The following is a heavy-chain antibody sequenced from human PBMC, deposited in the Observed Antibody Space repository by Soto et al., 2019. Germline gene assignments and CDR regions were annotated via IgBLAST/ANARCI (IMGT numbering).Heavy chain of an antibody. V-gene: IGHV3-11*05. CDR1: GFSFSDHC. J-gene: IGHJ4*02. CDR2: ISPRSNYR. D-gene: IGHD2-21*01. CDR3: VRGGGGGQFDS. Sequence: PVGSLRLSCAASGFSFSDHCMSWIRQAPGKGLEWLSYISPRSNYREYADSVKGRHTISRDNAKKSLFLQMNSLRAEDTGVYYCVRGGGGGQFDSWGQGTLVTVSS.